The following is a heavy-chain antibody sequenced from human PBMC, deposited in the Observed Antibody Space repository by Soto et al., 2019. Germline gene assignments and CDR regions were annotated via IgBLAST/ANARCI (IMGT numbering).Heavy chain of an antibody. J-gene: IGHJ5*02. D-gene: IGHD3-10*01. CDR1: GFTFSSYA. CDR3: ARDRSTYGGGGFDP. V-gene: IGHV3-30-3*01. Sequence: GGSLRLSCAASGFTFSSYAMHWVRQAPGKGLEWVAVISYDGSNKYYADSVKGRFTISRDNSKNTLYLQMNSLRAEDTAVYYCARDRSTYGGGGFDPWGQGTLVTVSS. CDR2: ISYDGSNK.